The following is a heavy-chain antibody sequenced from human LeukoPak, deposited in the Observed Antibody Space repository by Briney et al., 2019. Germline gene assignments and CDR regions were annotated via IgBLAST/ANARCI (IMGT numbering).Heavy chain of an antibody. CDR3: ARDPQDIVVVPAAPHWYFDL. Sequence: SETLSLTCTVSGGSISSYYWSWIRQPAGKGLEWLGRIYTSGSTNYNPSLKSRVTMSVDTSKNQFSLKLSSVTAADTAVYYCARDPQDIVVVPAAPHWYFDLWGRGTLVTVSS. V-gene: IGHV4-4*07. CDR1: GGSISSYY. J-gene: IGHJ2*01. D-gene: IGHD2-2*01. CDR2: IYTSGST.